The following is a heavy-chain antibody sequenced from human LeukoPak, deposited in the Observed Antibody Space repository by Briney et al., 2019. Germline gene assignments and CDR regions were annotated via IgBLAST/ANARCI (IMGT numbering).Heavy chain of an antibody. V-gene: IGHV3-20*04. CDR1: GFTFDDYG. CDR3: ARWDSLGSGVDC. D-gene: IGHD3-10*01. CDR2: INWNGDST. J-gene: IGHJ4*02. Sequence: GGSLRLSCAASGFTFDDYGMSWVRQAPGKGLEWVSGINWNGDSTGYADSVKGRFTISRDNAKNSLYLQMNSLRAEDTAVYYCARWDSLGSGVDCWGQGTLVTVSS.